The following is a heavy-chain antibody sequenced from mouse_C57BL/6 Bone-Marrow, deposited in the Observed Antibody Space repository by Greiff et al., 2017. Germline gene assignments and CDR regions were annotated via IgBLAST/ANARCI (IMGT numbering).Heavy chain of an antibody. V-gene: IGHV1-22*01. D-gene: IGHD2-5*01. CDR3: AREKPTIVIPYYFDY. CDR2: INPNNGGT. J-gene: IGHJ2*01. CDR1: GYTFTDYN. Sequence: VQLQQSGPELVKPGASVKMSCKASGYTFTDYNMHWVKQSHGKSLEWIGYINPNNGGTSYNQKFKGKATLTVNKSSSTAYMELRSLTSEDSAVYDCAREKPTIVIPYYFDYWGQGTTLTVSS.